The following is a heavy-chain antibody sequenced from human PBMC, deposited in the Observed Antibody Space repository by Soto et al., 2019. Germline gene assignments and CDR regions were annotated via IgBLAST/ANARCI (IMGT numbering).Heavy chain of an antibody. CDR2: ITSYNGNT. V-gene: IGHV1-18*01. CDR1: GYTFTNYG. D-gene: IGHD2-2*01. CDR3: ARGHCSSASCYAMGYYAMDV. Sequence: QVQLVQSGAEVKMPGASVKVSCKASGYTFTNYGISWVRQAPGQGLEWMGWITSYNGNTNYAQKLQGRVTMTTDTSTSTAYMELRSLRSDDTAVYYWARGHCSSASCYAMGYYAMDVWGQGTTVTVSS. J-gene: IGHJ6*02.